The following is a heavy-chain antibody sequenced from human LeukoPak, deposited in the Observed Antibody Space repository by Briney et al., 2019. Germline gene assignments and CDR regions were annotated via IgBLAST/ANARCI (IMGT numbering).Heavy chain of an antibody. CDR3: ASDTYYYDSSGYIVASY. CDR1: GFTVSSNY. D-gene: IGHD3-22*01. V-gene: IGHV3-66*01. J-gene: IGHJ4*02. CDR2: IYSGGST. Sequence: PGGSLRLSCAASGFTVSSNYMSWVRQAPGKGLEWVSVIYSGGSTYYADSVKGRFTISRDNSKNTLYLQMNSLRAEDTAVYYCASDTYYYDSSGYIVASYWGQGTLVTVSS.